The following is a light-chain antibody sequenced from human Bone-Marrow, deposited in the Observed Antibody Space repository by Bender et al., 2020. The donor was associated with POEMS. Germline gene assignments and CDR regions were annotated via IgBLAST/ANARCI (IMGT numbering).Light chain of an antibody. Sequence: QSALTQPASVSGSPGQSITISCTGTSSDVGGYNYVSWYQQHPGKAPKLMIYDVSNRPSGVSNRFSGSKSGNTASLTISGLQAEDEADYYCCSYSTRGALWVFGGGTKVTVL. CDR3: CSYSTRGALWV. J-gene: IGLJ3*02. CDR1: SSDVGGYNY. CDR2: DVS. V-gene: IGLV2-14*01.